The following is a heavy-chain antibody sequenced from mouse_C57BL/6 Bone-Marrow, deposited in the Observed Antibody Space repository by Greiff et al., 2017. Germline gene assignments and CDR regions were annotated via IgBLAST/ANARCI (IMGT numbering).Heavy chain of an antibody. J-gene: IGHJ4*01. CDR2: IDPSDSYT. V-gene: IGHV1-50*01. Sequence: VQLQQPGAELVKPGASVKLSCKASGSTFTSYWMQWVKQRPGQGLEWIGEIDPSDSYTNYNQKFKGKATLTVDTSSSTAYMQLSSLTSEDAAVYYCASITTVVATGYYAMDYWGQGTSVTVSS. CDR1: GSTFTSYW. D-gene: IGHD1-1*01. CDR3: ASITTVVATGYYAMDY.